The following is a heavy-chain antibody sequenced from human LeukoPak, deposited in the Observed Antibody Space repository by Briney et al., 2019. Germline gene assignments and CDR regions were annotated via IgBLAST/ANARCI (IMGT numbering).Heavy chain of an antibody. CDR2: ISSSSSYI. CDR3: ARGPYIVATKNFDY. J-gene: IGHJ4*02. V-gene: IGHV3-21*01. CDR1: GFTFSSYS. Sequence: GGSLRLSCAASGFTFSSYSMNWVRQAPGKGLEWVSSISSSSSYIYYADSVKGRFTISRDDAKNSLYLQMNSLRAEDTAVYYCARGPYIVATKNFDYWGQGTLVTVSS. D-gene: IGHD5-12*01.